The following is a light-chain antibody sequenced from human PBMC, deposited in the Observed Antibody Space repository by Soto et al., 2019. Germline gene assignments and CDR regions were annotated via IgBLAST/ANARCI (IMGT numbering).Light chain of an antibody. CDR3: LQYDNLPPLT. CDR1: QDISNY. CDR2: DAS. Sequence: DIQMTQSPSSLSASVGDRVTITCQASQDISNYLNWYQQKPGKAPKLLIYDASNLETGVPSRFSGSGCGADFTFTITSLQPEDVATYYCLQYDNLPPLTFGGGTKVEIK. J-gene: IGKJ4*01. V-gene: IGKV1-33*01.